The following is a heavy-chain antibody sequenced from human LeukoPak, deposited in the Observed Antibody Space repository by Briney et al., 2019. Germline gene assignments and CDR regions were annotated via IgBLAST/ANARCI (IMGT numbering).Heavy chain of an antibody. CDR1: GFTFSSYW. Sequence: GGSLRLSCAASGFTFSSYWMSWVRQALGKGLEWVANIKQDGSEKYYVDSVKGRFTISRDNAKHSLYLQMNSLRAEDTAVYYCARDVWGSYRRDYFDYWGQGTLVTVSS. V-gene: IGHV3-7*01. J-gene: IGHJ4*02. CDR2: IKQDGSEK. CDR3: ARDVWGSYRRDYFDY. D-gene: IGHD3-16*02.